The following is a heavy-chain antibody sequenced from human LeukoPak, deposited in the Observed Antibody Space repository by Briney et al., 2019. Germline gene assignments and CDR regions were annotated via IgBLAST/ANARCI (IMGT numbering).Heavy chain of an antibody. V-gene: IGHV3-23*01. J-gene: IGHJ3*02. CDR1: GFTFSSYA. CDR2: ISYSGGST. Sequence: GGSLRLSCAASGFTFSSYAMSWVRQAPGKGLEWVSTISYSGGSTYYADSVKGRFAISRHSSKNTLYLQMNGLRGEDTAVYYCAKDDGGSPPDAFDIWGQGTLFSVSS. CDR3: AKDDGGSPPDAFDI. D-gene: IGHD3-10*01.